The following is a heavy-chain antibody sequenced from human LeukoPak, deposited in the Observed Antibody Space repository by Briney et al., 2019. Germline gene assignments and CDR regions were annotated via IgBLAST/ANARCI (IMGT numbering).Heavy chain of an antibody. CDR1: GFRFTSLG. Sequence: ASVKVSCKASGFRFTSLGVSWVRQAPGQGLEWMGWISNYFGVTHYAEKFEDRVTMTIDTSTATAYMELRSLRYDDTAIYYCARESDYSGNGNGDWFDPWGQGTVVTVSS. CDR3: ARESDYSGNGNGDWFDP. V-gene: IGHV1-18*01. J-gene: IGHJ5*02. CDR2: ISNYFGVT. D-gene: IGHD4-11*01.